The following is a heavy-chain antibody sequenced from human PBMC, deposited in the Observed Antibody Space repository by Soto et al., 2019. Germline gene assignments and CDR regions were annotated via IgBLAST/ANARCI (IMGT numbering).Heavy chain of an antibody. CDR2: ISGSVGST. CDR3: ANLYSPVVPAAKANYYYYGMDV. V-gene: IGHV3-23*01. J-gene: IGHJ6*02. Sequence: GGSLRLSCAASGFTFSSYAMSWVRQAPGKGLEWVSAISGSVGSTYYADSVKGRFTISRDNSKNTLYLQMNSLRAEDTAVYYCANLYSPVVPAAKANYYYYGMDVWGQGTTVTVSS. CDR1: GFTFSSYA. D-gene: IGHD2-2*01.